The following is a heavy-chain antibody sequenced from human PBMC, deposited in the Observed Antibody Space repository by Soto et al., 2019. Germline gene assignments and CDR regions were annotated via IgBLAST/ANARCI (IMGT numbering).Heavy chain of an antibody. J-gene: IGHJ6*03. CDR1: GFTFSSYA. CDR3: AKDKFEVKYSARNYYYMDV. V-gene: IGHV3-23*01. D-gene: IGHD6-6*01. CDR2: ISGSGGST. Sequence: GGSLRLSCAASGFTFSSYALSWVRQAPGKGLEWVSAISGSGGSTYYADSVKGRFTISRDNSKNTLYLQMNSLRAEDTAVYYCAKDKFEVKYSARNYYYMDVWGKGTTVTVSS.